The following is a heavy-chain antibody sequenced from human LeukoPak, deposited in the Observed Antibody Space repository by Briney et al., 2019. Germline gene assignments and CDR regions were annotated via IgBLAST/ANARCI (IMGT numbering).Heavy chain of an antibody. CDR1: GYTFTSYY. J-gene: IGHJ4*02. CDR2: INPSGGST. CDR3: ARDRIRGRVNMMSGY. Sequence: ASVKVSFKASGYTFTSYYMHWVRQAPGQGLEWMGIINPSGGSTSNAQKFQGRVTMTRDTSTSTVYMELSSLRSEDTAVYYCARDRIRGRVNMMSGYWGQGTLVTVSS. V-gene: IGHV1-46*01. D-gene: IGHD3-10*01.